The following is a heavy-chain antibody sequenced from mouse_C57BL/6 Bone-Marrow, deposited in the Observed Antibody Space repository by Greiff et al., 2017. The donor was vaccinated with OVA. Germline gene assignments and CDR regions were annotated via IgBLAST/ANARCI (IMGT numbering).Heavy chain of an antibody. CDR3: AMGDYDGPLYAMDY. J-gene: IGHJ4*01. D-gene: IGHD2-3*01. Sequence: VQLQQSGAELVRPGSSVKMSCKTSGYTFTSYGINWVKQRPGKGLEWIGYIYIGNGYTEYNEKLKGKATLTSDTYSSPADMPLGSLTSVDSAIYYCAMGDYDGPLYAMDYGGQGTSVTVSS. CDR1: GYTFTSYG. CDR2: IYIGNGYT. V-gene: IGHV1-58*01.